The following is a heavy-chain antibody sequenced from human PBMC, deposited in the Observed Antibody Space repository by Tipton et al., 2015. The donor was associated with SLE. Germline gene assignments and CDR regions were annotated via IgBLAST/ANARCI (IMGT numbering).Heavy chain of an antibody. V-gene: IGHV4-61*09. CDR1: GDSISSRNYY. CDR2: LYTSGFT. D-gene: IGHD3-22*01. J-gene: IGHJ6*03. Sequence: TLSLTCTLSGDSISSRNYYWTWIRQPAGKGLVWIGHLYTSGFTNYNPSLKSRVTISLDTTKNRFSLNLTSVTAADTAVYYCARVTEYYYDSSGYSYYYYYMDVWGTGTTVTVSS. CDR3: ARVTEYYYDSSGYSYYYYYMDV.